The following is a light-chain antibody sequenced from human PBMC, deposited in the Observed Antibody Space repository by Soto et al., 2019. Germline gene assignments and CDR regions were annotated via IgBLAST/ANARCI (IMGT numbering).Light chain of an antibody. CDR2: DAS. V-gene: IGKV3-11*01. Sequence: EVVLTQSPDTLSLSPGESATLSCRACQSVSRYLAWYQHKPGQTPRLLIYDASNRAAGIPARFSGSGSGTDFTLTISSLEPEDFAVYYCQQRSNWPLTFGGGTKVDIK. CDR1: QSVSRY. CDR3: QQRSNWPLT. J-gene: IGKJ4*01.